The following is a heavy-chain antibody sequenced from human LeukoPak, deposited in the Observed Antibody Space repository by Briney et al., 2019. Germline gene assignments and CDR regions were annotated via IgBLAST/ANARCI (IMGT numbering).Heavy chain of an antibody. V-gene: IGHV3-33*01. CDR2: IWYDGSNK. D-gene: IGHD2-8*02. Sequence: GGSLRLSCAASGFTFSSYGMRWVRQAPGKGLEWVAVIWYDGSNKYYADSVKGRFTISRDNSKNTLYLQMNSLRAEDTAVYYCARAGGGSPRANWFDPWGQGTLVTVSS. CDR1: GFTFSSYG. J-gene: IGHJ5*02. CDR3: ARAGGGSPRANWFDP.